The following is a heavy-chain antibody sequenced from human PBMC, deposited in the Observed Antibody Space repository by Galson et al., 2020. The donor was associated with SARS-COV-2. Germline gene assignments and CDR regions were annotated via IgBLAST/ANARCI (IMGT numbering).Heavy chain of an antibody. CDR2: IFSNDEN. D-gene: IGHD3-3*01. Sequence: ESGPTLVKPTETLTLTCTVSGFSLSNARMGVSWIRQPPGNALEWLAHIFSNDENSYITSLKSRLTISKDTSKSQVVLTMTNMDPVDTATYYCARTPKEVKIFGVVYYGMDVWGQGTTVTVSS. J-gene: IGHJ6*02. CDR1: GFSLSNARMG. CDR3: ARTPKEVKIFGVVYYGMDV. V-gene: IGHV2-26*01.